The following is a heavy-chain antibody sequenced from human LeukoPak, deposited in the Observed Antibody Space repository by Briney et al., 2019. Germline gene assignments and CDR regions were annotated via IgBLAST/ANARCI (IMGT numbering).Heavy chain of an antibody. CDR1: GVSISSSNSY. CDR2: TYYTGNT. V-gene: IGHV4-39*01. J-gene: IGHJ4*02. Sequence: SETLSLTCTVSGVSISSSNSYWGWIRQPPGKGPEWIGSTYYTGNTYYNASLKSRVTISIDTSKNQISLRLTSVTATDTAMYYCARQTGSGLFTLPGGQGTLVTVSS. CDR3: ARQTGSGLFTLP. D-gene: IGHD3/OR15-3a*01.